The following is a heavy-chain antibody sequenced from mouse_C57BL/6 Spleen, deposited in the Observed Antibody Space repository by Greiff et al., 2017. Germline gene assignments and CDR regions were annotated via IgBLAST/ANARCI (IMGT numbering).Heavy chain of an antibody. CDR3: ARGRDWYYFDC. CDR2: IHPNSGST. J-gene: IGHJ2*01. Sequence: QVQLQQPGAELVKPGASVKLSCTASGYTFTSYWMHWVKQRPGQGLEWIGMIHPNSGSTNYNEKFKSKATLTADKSSSTAYMQLSSLTSEDSAVYYCARGRDWYYFDCWGQSTTLTVAS. V-gene: IGHV1-64*01. D-gene: IGHD3-3*01. CDR1: GYTFTSYW.